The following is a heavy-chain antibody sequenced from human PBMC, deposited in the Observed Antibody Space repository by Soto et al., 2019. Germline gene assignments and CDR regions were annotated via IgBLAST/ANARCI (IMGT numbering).Heavy chain of an antibody. D-gene: IGHD2-15*01. CDR1: GDSLTNNHW. CDR2: IWHTGRP. CDR3: VRDSRTGCSSINCYMH. V-gene: IGHV4-4*02. J-gene: IGHJ4*02. Sequence: QLQLRESGPGLVQPSGTLSLACDVSGDSLTNNHWWSWVRQAPGKGLEWIGDIWHTGRPNYNPSLKSRVAISIDKSKNQFSLKLSSVTAADTAVYYCVRDSRTGCSSINCYMHWGQGTLVTVSS.